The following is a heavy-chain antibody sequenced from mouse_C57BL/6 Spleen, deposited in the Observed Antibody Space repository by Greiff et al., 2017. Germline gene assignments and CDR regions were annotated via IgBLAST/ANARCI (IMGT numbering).Heavy chain of an antibody. J-gene: IGHJ4*01. D-gene: IGHD1-1*01. CDR1: GFNIKNTY. V-gene: IGHV1-4*01. Sequence: VQLQQSVAELVRPGASVKLSCTASGFNIKNTYMHWVKQRPGQGLEWIGYINPSSGNTKYNQKFKDKATLTADQSSSTAYMQLSSLTSENSAVYYCARSGGSVYYTMDYWGQGTSVTVSS. CDR2: INPSSGNT. CDR3: ARSGGSVYYTMDY.